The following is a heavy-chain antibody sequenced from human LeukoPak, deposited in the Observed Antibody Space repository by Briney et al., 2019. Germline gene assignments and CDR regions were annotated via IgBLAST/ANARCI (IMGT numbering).Heavy chain of an antibody. D-gene: IGHD3-22*01. J-gene: IGHJ3*02. CDR2: ISGSGGST. Sequence: GGSLRLSCAASGFTFSSYAMSWVRQAPGKGLEWVSAISGSGGSTYYADPVKGRFTISRDNSKNTLYLQMNSLRAEDTAVYYCAKDHYFDYDSSGYYQTHAFDIWGQGTMVTVSS. CDR1: GFTFSSYA. CDR3: AKDHYFDYDSSGYYQTHAFDI. V-gene: IGHV3-23*01.